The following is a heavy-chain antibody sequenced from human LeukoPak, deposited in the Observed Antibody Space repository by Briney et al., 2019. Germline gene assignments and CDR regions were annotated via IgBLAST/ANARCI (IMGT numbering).Heavy chain of an antibody. CDR1: GYSFTVYY. V-gene: IGHV1-2*02. Sequence: ASVKVSCKASGYSFTVYYMHWVRQAPGQGLEWMGWINPNSGGTNYAQKFQGRVTMTSDTSISTAYMELSRLRSDDTAVYYCARDIGSGYSYGLYNWFDPWGQGTLVTVSS. D-gene: IGHD5-18*01. CDR2: INPNSGGT. J-gene: IGHJ5*02. CDR3: ARDIGSGYSYGLYNWFDP.